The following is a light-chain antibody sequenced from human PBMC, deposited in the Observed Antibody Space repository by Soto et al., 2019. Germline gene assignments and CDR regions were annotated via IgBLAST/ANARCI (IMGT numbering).Light chain of an antibody. CDR2: KAS. V-gene: IGKV1-5*03. CDR3: QQYNSYSPT. Sequence: DIQLIPLTAIPFASIGHNEPKPYQASQSISSWLAWYQQKPGKAPNLLIYKASSLESGVPSRFSGSGSGTEFTLTISSLQPDDFATYYYQQYNSYSPTFGQGTKV. CDR1: QSISSW. J-gene: IGKJ1*01.